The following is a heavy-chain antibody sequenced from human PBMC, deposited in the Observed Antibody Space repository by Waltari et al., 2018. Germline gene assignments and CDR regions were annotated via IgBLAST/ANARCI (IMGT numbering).Heavy chain of an antibody. D-gene: IGHD2-8*01. V-gene: IGHV3-7*01. Sequence: EVQLVESGGALVQPGGSLRLSCVASGFPFSGYWMSWVRHAPGKGLEWVANTKSDGSEKYYADSVKGRFTISRDNAKNSLYLQMNSLRVEDTTVYYCATEEWYRFDYWGQGTLVTVSS. J-gene: IGHJ4*02. CDR3: ATEEWYRFDY. CDR1: GFPFSGYW. CDR2: TKSDGSEK.